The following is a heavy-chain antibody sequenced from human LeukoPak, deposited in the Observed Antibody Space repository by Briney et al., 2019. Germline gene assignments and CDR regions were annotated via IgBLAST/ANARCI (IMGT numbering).Heavy chain of an antibody. J-gene: IGHJ6*02. CDR1: GGSISSGNYH. V-gene: IGHV4-39*02. Sequence: PSETLSLTCTVSGGSISSGNYHWAWMRQPPGRGPEWIGSMFYSGSTYYNPSLKSRVTISVDTSKNQFSLKVTSVTAADTAVYYCARDYGDNYYYYYGMDVWGQGTTVTVSS. CDR2: MFYSGST. D-gene: IGHD4-17*01. CDR3: ARDYGDNYYYYYGMDV.